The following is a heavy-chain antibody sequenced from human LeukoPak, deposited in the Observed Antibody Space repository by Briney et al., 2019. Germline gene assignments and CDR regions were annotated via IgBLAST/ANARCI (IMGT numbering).Heavy chain of an antibody. CDR2: INPNSGGT. J-gene: IGHJ5*02. CDR1: GYTFTGYY. CDR3: ARDRGGYSGYDSWCDP. Sequence: ASVKVSCKASGYTFTGYYMHWVRQAPGQGLEWMGWINPNSGGTNYAQKFQGRVTMTRDTSISTAYMELSRLRSDDTAVYYCARDRGGYSGYDSWCDPWGQGTLVTVSS. V-gene: IGHV1-2*02. D-gene: IGHD5-12*01.